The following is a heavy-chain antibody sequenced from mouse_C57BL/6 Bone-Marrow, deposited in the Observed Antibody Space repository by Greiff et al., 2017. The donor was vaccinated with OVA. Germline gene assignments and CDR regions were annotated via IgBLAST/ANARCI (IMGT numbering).Heavy chain of an antibody. J-gene: IGHJ2*01. CDR1: GYNFKDYY. D-gene: IGHD1-1*01. CDR2: IDPEDGDT. Sequence: VQLQQSGAELVKPGASVKLSCTASGYNFKDYYMHWVKQRPEQGLEWIGRIDPEDGDTEYAPKFQGKATLTADTSSNTAYLQLSSLTAEDTADYYRTTLGYCGSCGYWGQGTTVTVSS. V-gene: IGHV14-1*01. CDR3: TTLGYCGSCGY.